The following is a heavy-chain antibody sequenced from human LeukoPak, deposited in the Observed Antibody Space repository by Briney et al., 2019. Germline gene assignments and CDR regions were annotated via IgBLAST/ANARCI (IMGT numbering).Heavy chain of an antibody. D-gene: IGHD3-10*01. Sequence: SETLSLTCTVSGGSISSSSYYWSWIRQPPGKGLEWIGYIYYSGSTNYNPSLKSRVTISVDTSKNQFSLKLSSVTAADTAVYYCARGTYYYGSGSYRYYYYYYMDVWGKGTTVTISS. CDR1: GGSISSSSYY. V-gene: IGHV4-61*01. J-gene: IGHJ6*03. CDR3: ARGTYYYGSGSYRYYYYYYMDV. CDR2: IYYSGST.